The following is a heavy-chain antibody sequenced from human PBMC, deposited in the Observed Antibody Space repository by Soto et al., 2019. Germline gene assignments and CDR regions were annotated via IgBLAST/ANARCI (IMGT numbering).Heavy chain of an antibody. V-gene: IGHV4-39*01. J-gene: IGHJ3*02. CDR2: IDDSGST. D-gene: IGHD2-15*01. CDR1: GGSISSSSYY. CDR3: ASRAHAIVVVVAAHGGDAFDI. Sequence: SETLSLTCTVSGGSISSSSYYWGWIRQPPGKGLEWIGSIDDSGSTYYNTSLKSRVTISADTSKNPFFLKLSPVTAADTAVYYCASRAHAIVVVVAAHGGDAFDIWGQGTMVTVSS.